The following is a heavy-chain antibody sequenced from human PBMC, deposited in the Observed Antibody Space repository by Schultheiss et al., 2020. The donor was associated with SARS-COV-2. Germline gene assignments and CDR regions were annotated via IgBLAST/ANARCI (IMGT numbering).Heavy chain of an antibody. J-gene: IGHJ4*02. CDR2: IYYSGST. D-gene: IGHD6-19*01. Sequence: SQTLSLTCTVSGGSISSYYWGWIRQPPGKGLEWIGSIYYSGSTYYNPSLKSRVTISVDTSKNQFSLKLSSVTAADTAVYYCARLSVAALPVDYWGQGTLVTVSS. V-gene: IGHV4-39*01. CDR1: GGSISSYY. CDR3: ARLSVAALPVDY.